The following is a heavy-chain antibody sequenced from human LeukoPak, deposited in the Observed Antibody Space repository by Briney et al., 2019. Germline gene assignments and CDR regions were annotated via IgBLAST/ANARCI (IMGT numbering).Heavy chain of an antibody. D-gene: IGHD3-10*01. J-gene: IGHJ4*02. CDR3: ARAYVLLWFGEPSGADY. CDR1: GYTFTSYG. V-gene: IGHV1-18*01. CDR2: ISAYNGNT. Sequence: ASVKVSCKASGYTFTSYGISWVRQAPGQGLEWMGWISAYNGNTNYAQKLQGRVTMTRDTSISTAYMELSRLGSDDTAVYYCARAYVLLWFGEPSGADYWGQGTLVTVSS.